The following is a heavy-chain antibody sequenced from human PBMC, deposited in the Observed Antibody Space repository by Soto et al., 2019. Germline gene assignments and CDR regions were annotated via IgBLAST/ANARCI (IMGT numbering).Heavy chain of an antibody. CDR1: GFTFSSYG. CDR2: IWYDGSNK. J-gene: IGHJ4*02. D-gene: IGHD5-18*01. CDR3: ARDQSVDTAMEIDY. V-gene: IGHV3-33*01. Sequence: QVQLVESGGGVVQPGRSLRLSCAASGFTFSSYGMHWVRQAPGKGLEWVAVIWYDGSNKYYADSVKGRFTISRDNSKNTLYLKMNSLRAEDTAVYYCARDQSVDTAMEIDYWGQGTLVTVSS.